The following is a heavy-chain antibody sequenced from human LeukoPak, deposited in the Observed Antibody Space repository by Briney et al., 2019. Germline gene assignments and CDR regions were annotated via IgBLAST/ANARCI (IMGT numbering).Heavy chain of an antibody. CDR2: IYHSRST. CDR1: GGSISSSSYY. Sequence: SETLSLTCTVSGGSISSSSYYWGWIRQPPGKGLEWIGSIYHSRSTCYNPYLKSRVTIAVETSKNQFSLKLSSVTAADKAVYYCARSCRILDIVATIRARLGGNGFDIWGQGTMVTVSS. J-gene: IGHJ3*02. CDR3: ARSCRILDIVATIRARLGGNGFDI. V-gene: IGHV4-39*07. D-gene: IGHD5-12*01.